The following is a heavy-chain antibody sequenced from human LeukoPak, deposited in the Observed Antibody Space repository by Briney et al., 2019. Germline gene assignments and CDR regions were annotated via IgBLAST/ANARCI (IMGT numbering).Heavy chain of an antibody. CDR1: GGSISSYY. CDR3: ARGRRIVVVLGATRTHRDYYMDV. CDR2: IYTSGST. J-gene: IGHJ6*03. Sequence: SETLSLTCTVSGGSISSYYWSWIRQPPGKGLEWIGYIYTSGSTNYNPSLKSRVTMSVDTSKNQFSLKLSSVTAADTAVYYCARGRRIVVVLGATRTHRDYYMDVWGKGTTVTVSS. V-gene: IGHV4-4*08. D-gene: IGHD2-15*01.